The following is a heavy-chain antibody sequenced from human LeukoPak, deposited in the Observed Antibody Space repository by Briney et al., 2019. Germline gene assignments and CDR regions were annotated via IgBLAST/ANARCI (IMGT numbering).Heavy chain of an antibody. V-gene: IGHV1-18*01. CDR1: GYTFSSYG. CDR3: AREGVATIVDY. CDR2: ISAYNHNT. J-gene: IGHJ4*02. D-gene: IGHD5-24*01. Sequence: GASVKVSCKASGYTFSSYGISWVRQAPGLGLEWMGWISAYNHNTNYAQKLQDRVTMTTDTSTSTAYMELRSLRSDDTAVYYCAREGVATIVDYWGQGTLVTVSS.